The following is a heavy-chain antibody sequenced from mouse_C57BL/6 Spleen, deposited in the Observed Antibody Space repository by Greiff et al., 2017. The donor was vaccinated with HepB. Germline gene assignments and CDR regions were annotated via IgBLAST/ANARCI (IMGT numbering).Heavy chain of an antibody. CDR3: ARDHGNYPYWYSDV. J-gene: IGHJ1*03. V-gene: IGHV3-6*01. CDR1: GYSITSGYY. Sequence: EVQLQESGPGLVKPSQSLSLTCSVTGYSITSGYYWNWIRQFPGNKLEWRGYISYDGSNNYNPSLKNRISITRDTSKNQFFLKLNSVTTEDTATYYCARDHGNYPYWYSDVWGTGTTVTVSS. CDR2: ISYDGSN. D-gene: IGHD2-1*01.